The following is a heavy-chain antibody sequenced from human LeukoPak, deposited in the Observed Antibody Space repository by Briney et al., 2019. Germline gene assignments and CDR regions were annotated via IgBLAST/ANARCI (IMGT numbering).Heavy chain of an antibody. Sequence: ASVKVSCKASGYTFTSYYMHWVRQAPGQGLEWMGWINPNSGGTNLAQKFQGRVTMTRDTSISTAYMELGSLRSDDTAVYFCARGTEGGSGWDLTYWGQGTLVTVSS. CDR1: GYTFTSYY. V-gene: IGHV1-2*02. D-gene: IGHD6-19*01. CDR2: INPNSGGT. J-gene: IGHJ4*02. CDR3: ARGTEGGSGWDLTY.